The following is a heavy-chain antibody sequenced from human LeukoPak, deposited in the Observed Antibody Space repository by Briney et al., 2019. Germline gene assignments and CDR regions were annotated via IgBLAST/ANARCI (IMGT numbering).Heavy chain of an antibody. CDR1: GYTFTGYY. Sequence: ASVKVSCKASGYTFTGYYIHWVRQAPGQGLEWMGQINPNSGGTNYAQKFQGRVTMTRDTSISTAYMELSRLRSDDTALYYCARLRAYTGYHYAYDYWGQGTLVTVSS. CDR2: INPNSGGT. J-gene: IGHJ4*02. D-gene: IGHD5-12*01. V-gene: IGHV1-2*06. CDR3: ARLRAYTGYHYAYDY.